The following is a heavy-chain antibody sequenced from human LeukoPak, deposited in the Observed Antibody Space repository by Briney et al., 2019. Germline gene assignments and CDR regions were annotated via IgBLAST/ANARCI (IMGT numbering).Heavy chain of an antibody. V-gene: IGHV3-74*01. J-gene: IGHJ4*02. CDR1: GLTFSSYW. D-gene: IGHD5-18*01. Sequence: GGSLRLSCAACGLTFSSYWMHWARQAPGEGLVWVSRINSDGSSTNYAHSGKGRFTISRDNAKSTLYLQMNSLRAEDTAVYYCARDRYGYRLPLDYWGQGTLVTVSS. CDR3: ARDRYGYRLPLDY. CDR2: INSDGSST.